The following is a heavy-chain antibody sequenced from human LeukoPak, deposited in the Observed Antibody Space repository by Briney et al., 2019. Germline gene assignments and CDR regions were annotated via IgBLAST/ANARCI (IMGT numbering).Heavy chain of an antibody. V-gene: IGHV1-69*13. Sequence: GASVKVSCKASGGTFSSYAISWVRQAPGQGLEWMGGIIPIFGTANYAQKFQGRVTITADESTSTAYMKLSSLRSEDTAVYYCARGLGITGTAVDYWGQGTLVTVSS. CDR2: IIPIFGTA. J-gene: IGHJ4*02. CDR3: ARGLGITGTAVDY. CDR1: GGTFSSYA. D-gene: IGHD1-7*01.